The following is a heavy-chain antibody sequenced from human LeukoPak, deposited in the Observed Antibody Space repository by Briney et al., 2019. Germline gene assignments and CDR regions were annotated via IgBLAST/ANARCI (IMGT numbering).Heavy chain of an antibody. CDR2: VRGGRT. Sequence: PGGSLRLSCAASGFTFDNYDMSWVRQAPGKGLDWASAVRGGRTYYADSVKGRFTISRDNSRSTLYLQMNSLRAEDTAVYYCAKVSWDSLGDYWGQGILVTVSS. D-gene: IGHD1-26*01. CDR3: AKVSWDSLGDY. V-gene: IGHV3-23*01. CDR1: GFTFDNYD. J-gene: IGHJ4*02.